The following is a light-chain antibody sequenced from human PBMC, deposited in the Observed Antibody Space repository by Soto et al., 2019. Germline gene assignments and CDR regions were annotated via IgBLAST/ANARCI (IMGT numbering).Light chain of an antibody. J-gene: IGKJ4*01. V-gene: IGKV1-9*01. CDR1: QALSNY. Sequence: DIQLTQSPYVLSASVGDTVTITCRASQALSNYLAWYQQKPGKAPDLLIYSASTLQSGVPSRFSGSGSETEFSLTIRALQPEDFATYYCQQLSRYPLTFGGGTRWIS. CDR2: SAS. CDR3: QQLSRYPLT.